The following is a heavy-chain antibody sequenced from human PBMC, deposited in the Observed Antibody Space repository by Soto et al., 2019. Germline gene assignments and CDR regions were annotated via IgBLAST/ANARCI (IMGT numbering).Heavy chain of an antibody. Sequence: SETLSLTCTVSDGSISGYYWSWLRQPPGKGLEWIGYIYDSGSTLYNPSLKSRVTISVDRPNNQFSLKLRSVTAADTAIYYCAGDIRSGSYRFDYWGQGTLVTVSS. CDR2: IYDSGST. CDR3: AGDIRSGSYRFDY. CDR1: DGSISGYY. J-gene: IGHJ4*02. V-gene: IGHV4-59*08. D-gene: IGHD1-26*01.